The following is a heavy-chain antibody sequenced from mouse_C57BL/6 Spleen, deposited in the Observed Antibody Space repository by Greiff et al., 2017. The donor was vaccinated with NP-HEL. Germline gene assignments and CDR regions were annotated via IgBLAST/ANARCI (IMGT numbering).Heavy chain of an antibody. CDR2: IYPGDGDT. D-gene: IGHD1-1*01. Sequence: QVQLQQSGPELVKPGASVKISCKASGYAFSSSWMNWVKQRPGKGLEWIGRIYPGDGDTNYNGKFKGKATLTADKSSSTAYMQLSSLTSEDSAVYFFAITTPFAYWGQGTLVTVSA. V-gene: IGHV1-82*01. J-gene: IGHJ3*01. CDR3: AITTPFAY. CDR1: GYAFSSSW.